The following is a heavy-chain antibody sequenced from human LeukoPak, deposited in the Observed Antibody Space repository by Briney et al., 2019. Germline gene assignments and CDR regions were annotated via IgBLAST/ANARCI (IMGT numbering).Heavy chain of an antibody. D-gene: IGHD2-2*01. V-gene: IGHV3-21*01. CDR2: VSSSSSHI. CDR3: ARAYCSSISCYYYFDY. Sequence: GGSLRLSCAASGFTFSTYGMNWVRQAPGKGLDWVSSVSSSSSHIYYADSVKGRFTISRDNAKNSLYLQMNSLRAEDTAVYYCARAYCSSISCYYYFDYWGQGTLVTVSS. CDR1: GFTFSTYG. J-gene: IGHJ4*02.